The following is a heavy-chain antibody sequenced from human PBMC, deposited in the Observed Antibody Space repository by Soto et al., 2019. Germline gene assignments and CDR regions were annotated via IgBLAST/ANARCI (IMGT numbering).Heavy chain of an antibody. CDR2: IYWDADK. V-gene: IGHV2-5*02. Sequence: QITLKESGPTLVKPTQTLTLTCTFAGFSLSTSGVGVGWIRQPPGKALEWLALIYWDADKRYSPSLKSRLTITKDTSKNQVVLTMTNMDPVDTATYYCAHVGYCISFSCTKWFDPWGQGTLVTVSS. D-gene: IGHD2-2*01. J-gene: IGHJ5*02. CDR1: GFSLSTSGVG. CDR3: AHVGYCISFSCTKWFDP.